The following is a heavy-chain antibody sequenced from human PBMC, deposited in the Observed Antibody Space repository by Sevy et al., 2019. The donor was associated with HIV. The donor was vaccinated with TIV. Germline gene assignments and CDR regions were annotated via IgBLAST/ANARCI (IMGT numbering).Heavy chain of an antibody. D-gene: IGHD6-13*01. J-gene: IGHJ4*02. CDR2: LKSDVYGGTV. CDR3: TRWKAAQSIFDY. CDR1: GFTFGDYC. Sequence: GGSLRLSCTASGFTFGDYCMSWVRQAPGKGLEWVAFLKSDVYGGTVDHAASVRGRFVFSRDDSKTMAYLQMNDLKTEDKGVYYCTRWKAAQSIFDYWGQGALVTVSS. V-gene: IGHV3-49*04.